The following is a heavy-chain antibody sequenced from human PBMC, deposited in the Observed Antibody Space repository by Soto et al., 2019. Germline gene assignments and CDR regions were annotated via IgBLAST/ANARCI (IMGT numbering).Heavy chain of an antibody. CDR3: ARDQEGSGSHWLGYNYYAMDV. J-gene: IGHJ6*02. CDR2: ISSVGTTT. Sequence: PGGSLRLSCGASGFTITDYYMSWIRQAPGKGLEWVSHISSVGTTTYYADSVKGRFSISMDNAKNSLYLQMSSLRAEDTAVYYCARDQEGSGSHWLGYNYYAMDVWGQGTTVTVSS. CDR1: GFTITDYY. V-gene: IGHV3-11*01. D-gene: IGHD3-10*01.